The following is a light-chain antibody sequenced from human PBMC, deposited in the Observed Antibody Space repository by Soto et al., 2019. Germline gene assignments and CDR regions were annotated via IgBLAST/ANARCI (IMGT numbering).Light chain of an antibody. CDR1: QSVSNY. Sequence: EIVLTQSPATLSLSPVERATLSCRASQSVSNYLAWYQQKPGQAPRLLIYDASNRATGIPARFSGSGSGTDFTLTISSLEPEDFAVYYCQQRSNWPLLTFGGGTKVEIK. V-gene: IGKV3-11*01. CDR3: QQRSNWPLLT. J-gene: IGKJ4*01. CDR2: DAS.